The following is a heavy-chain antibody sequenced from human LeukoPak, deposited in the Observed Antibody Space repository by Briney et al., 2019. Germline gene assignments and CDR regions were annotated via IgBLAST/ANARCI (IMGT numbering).Heavy chain of an antibody. Sequence: RASVKVSCKASGYIFTSYAMHWVRQAPGQRLEWMGWINAGNGNTKYSQKFQGRVTITRDTSASTAYMELSSLRSEDTAVYYCARISSAMVRGVINPLVYWGQGTLVTVSS. J-gene: IGHJ4*02. CDR3: ARISSAMVRGVINPLVY. CDR1: GYIFTSYA. D-gene: IGHD3-10*01. V-gene: IGHV1-3*01. CDR2: INAGNGNT.